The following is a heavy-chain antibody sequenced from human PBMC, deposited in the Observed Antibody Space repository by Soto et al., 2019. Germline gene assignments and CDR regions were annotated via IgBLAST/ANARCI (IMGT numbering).Heavy chain of an antibody. CDR2: IYGSGST. D-gene: IGHD3-10*01. J-gene: IGHJ3*02. Sequence: PSETLSLTCAFSGGSISSYYCSWIRQPPGKGLEWIGYIYGSGSTNYNPSLNSRVIISIDTSQNQLSLKLTSVTAADTAVYYCARPHGGPYAFDIWGRGTMVTVSS. CDR3: ARPHGGPYAFDI. V-gene: IGHV4-59*01. CDR1: GGSISSYY.